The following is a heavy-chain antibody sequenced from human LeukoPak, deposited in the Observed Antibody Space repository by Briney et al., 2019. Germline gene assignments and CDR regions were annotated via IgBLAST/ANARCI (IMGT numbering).Heavy chain of an antibody. D-gene: IGHD6-19*01. CDR3: TIFTRTAVAGTLEGVGY. J-gene: IGHJ4*02. CDR1: GFTVSSNS. Sequence: PGGSLRLSCTVSGFTVSSNSMSWVRQASGKGLEWVGRIRSKANSYATAYAASVKGRFTISRDDSKNTAYLQMNSLKTEDTAVYYCTIFTRTAVAGTLEGVGYWGQGTLVTVSS. V-gene: IGHV3-73*01. CDR2: IRSKANSYAT.